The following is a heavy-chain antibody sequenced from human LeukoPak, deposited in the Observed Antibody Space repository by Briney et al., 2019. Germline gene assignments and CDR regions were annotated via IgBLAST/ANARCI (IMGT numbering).Heavy chain of an antibody. J-gene: IGHJ5*02. V-gene: IGHV3-48*03. Sequence: GGSLRLSCAASGFTFSSYEMNWVRQAPGKGLEWVSYISSSGSTIYYADSVKGRFIISRDNAKNSLYLQMSSLRAEDKAVYYCARRGFGESPNWFDPWGQGTLVTVSS. CDR3: ARRGFGESPNWFDP. CDR2: ISSSGSTI. CDR1: GFTFSSYE. D-gene: IGHD3-10*01.